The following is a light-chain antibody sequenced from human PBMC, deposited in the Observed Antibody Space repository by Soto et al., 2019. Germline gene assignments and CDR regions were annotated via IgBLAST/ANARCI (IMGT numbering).Light chain of an antibody. J-gene: IGKJ5*01. V-gene: IGKV3-20*01. CDR1: QSVSNNY. CDR2: GAS. CDR3: QQYGSSAPIT. Sequence: EIVFKQSPGTLSLTTGERATLSCRAIQSVSNNYLAWYQQKPGQAPRLLIYGASNRATGIPDRFSGSGSETDFTLTISRLEPEDFALHYCQQYGSSAPITFGQGTRLEIK.